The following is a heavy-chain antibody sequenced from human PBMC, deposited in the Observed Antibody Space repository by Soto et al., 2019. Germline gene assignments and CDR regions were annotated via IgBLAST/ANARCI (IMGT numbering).Heavy chain of an antibody. CDR2: INADGSET. J-gene: IGHJ4*02. V-gene: IGHV3-74*01. CDR1: GFTFSSNW. Sequence: GGSLRLSCAASGFTFSSNWMHWVRRVPGRGLVWVSRINADGSETNYEDSVEGRFTISRDNPKNTLYLQMNSLRAEDTAVYYCARDGEGFWGQGTLVTVSA. CDR3: ARDGEGF. D-gene: IGHD2-21*01.